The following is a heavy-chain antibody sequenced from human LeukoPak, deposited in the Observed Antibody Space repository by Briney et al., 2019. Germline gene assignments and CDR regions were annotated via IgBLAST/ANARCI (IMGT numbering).Heavy chain of an antibody. CDR2: INGDGTST. CDR1: GFTFSSDW. Sequence: PGGSLRLSCAASGFTFSSDWMHWVRQVPGKGLVWVSRINGDGTSTSYSDSVKGRFTISRDNAKNTLYLRMNSLRAEDTAVYYCVTSRSGYYGFFDYWGQGTLVTVSS. CDR3: VTSRSGYYGFFDY. J-gene: IGHJ4*02. V-gene: IGHV3-74*01. D-gene: IGHD5-12*01.